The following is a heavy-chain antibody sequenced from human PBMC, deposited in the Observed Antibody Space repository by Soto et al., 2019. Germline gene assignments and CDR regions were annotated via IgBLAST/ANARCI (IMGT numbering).Heavy chain of an antibody. D-gene: IGHD3-3*01. V-gene: IGHV1-69*13. CDR1: GYTFTSYY. CDR3: ARGRLLFTIFEVAQNPHYYYYGLDF. CDR2: IIPIFGTA. J-gene: IGHJ6*04. Sequence: SVKVSCKASGYTFTSYYMHWVRQAPGQGLEWMGGIIPIFGTANYAQKYQGRVTITADESTSTAYMELSSLRSEDTAVYYCARGRLLFTIFEVAQNPHYYYYGLDFWGKGTTVTVSS.